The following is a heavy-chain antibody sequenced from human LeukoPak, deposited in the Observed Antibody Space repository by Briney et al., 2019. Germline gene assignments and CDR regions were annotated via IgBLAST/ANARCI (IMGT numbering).Heavy chain of an antibody. CDR2: INHSGST. J-gene: IGHJ5*02. V-gene: IGHV4-4*02. D-gene: IGHD6-13*01. Sequence: PSGTLSLTCAVSGGSISSSNWWSWVRQPPGKGLEWIGEINHSGSTNYNPSLKSRVTISVDKSKNQFSLKLSSVTAADTAVYYCARYPSGIAAAGTVWFDPWGQGTLVTVCS. CDR3: ARYPSGIAAAGTVWFDP. CDR1: GGSISSSNW.